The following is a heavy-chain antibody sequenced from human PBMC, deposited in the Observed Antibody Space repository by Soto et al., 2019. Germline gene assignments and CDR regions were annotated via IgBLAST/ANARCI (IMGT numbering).Heavy chain of an antibody. D-gene: IGHD3-16*01. CDR1: GFTFSSYA. Sequence: EVQLLESGGGLVQPGGSLRLSCAASGFTFSSYAMSWVRQAPGKGLEWVSGISGSGGSTYYADSVKGRFTISRDNSKNTLYRQMNGLRAEDTAVDYCAIAELRDDYYYGMAVWGQGTTVTVSS. CDR3: AIAELRDDYYYGMAV. J-gene: IGHJ6*02. V-gene: IGHV3-23*01. CDR2: ISGSGGST.